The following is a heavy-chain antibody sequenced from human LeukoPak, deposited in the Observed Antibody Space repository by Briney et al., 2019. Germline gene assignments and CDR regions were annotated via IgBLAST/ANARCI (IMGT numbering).Heavy chain of an antibody. V-gene: IGHV3-21*01. Sequence: GGSLRLSCAASGFTFSSYDMNWVRQAPGKGLEWVSFISSGSSYIYYADSVMGRFTISRDNSKNTLYLQMNSLRAEDTAVYYCARDTPDGYFDYWGQGTLVTVSS. CDR1: GFTFSSYD. CDR2: ISSGSSYI. J-gene: IGHJ4*02. CDR3: ARDTPDGYFDY.